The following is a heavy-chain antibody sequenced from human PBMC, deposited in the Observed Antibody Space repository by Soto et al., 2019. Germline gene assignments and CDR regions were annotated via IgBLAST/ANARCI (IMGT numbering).Heavy chain of an antibody. J-gene: IGHJ4*02. D-gene: IGHD3-22*01. Sequence: ASVKVSCKASGYTFTSYYMHWVRQAPGQGLEWMGIINPSGGSTSYAQKFQGRVTMTRDTSTSTVYMELSSLRSEDTAVYYCARVLGYYDSSGCSRFGLDYWGQGTLVTVSS. CDR1: GYTFTSYY. V-gene: IGHV1-46*01. CDR3: ARVLGYYDSSGCSRFGLDY. CDR2: INPSGGST.